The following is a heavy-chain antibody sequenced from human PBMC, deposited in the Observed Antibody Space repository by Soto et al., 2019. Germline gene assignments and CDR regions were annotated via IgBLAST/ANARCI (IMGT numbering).Heavy chain of an antibody. CDR3: ARVGGFGATTIDY. J-gene: IGHJ4*02. Sequence: SETLSLTCTVSGGSISSYYCSWIRQPPGKGLEWIGYIYYSGSTNYNPSLKSRVTISVETSKNQFSLKLSSVTAADTAVYYCARVGGFGATTIDYWGQGTLVTVSS. V-gene: IGHV4-59*08. D-gene: IGHD3-10*01. CDR1: GGSISSYY. CDR2: IYYSGST.